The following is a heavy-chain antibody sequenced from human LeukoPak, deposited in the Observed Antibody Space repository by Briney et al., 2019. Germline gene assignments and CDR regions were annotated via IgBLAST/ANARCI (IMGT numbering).Heavy chain of an antibody. CDR2: ITSSSSTT. D-gene: IGHD3-10*01. Sequence: PGGSLRLSCAASGFTFSSYSMNWVHQAPGKGLEWVSYITSSSSTTYYADSVKGRFTISRDNVRDSLHLQMNSLRDDDTAVYYCARVRAGDHYYGSGSYYWDYGMDVWGQGTTVTVSS. CDR1: GFTFSSYS. J-gene: IGHJ6*02. CDR3: ARVRAGDHYYGSGSYYWDYGMDV. V-gene: IGHV3-48*02.